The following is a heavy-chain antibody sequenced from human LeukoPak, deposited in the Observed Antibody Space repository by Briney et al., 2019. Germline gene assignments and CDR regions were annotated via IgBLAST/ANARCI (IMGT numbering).Heavy chain of an antibody. CDR3: TTNDAFDI. CDR2: IKRKPDGGPT. J-gene: IGHJ3*02. V-gene: IGHV3-15*01. Sequence: PGGSLRLSCVASGFTFSSFAMSWVRQAPGKGMEWVGRIKRKPDGGPTDYSAPVKGRFTISRDDSKNTLYLQMNSLKTEDTAVYYCTTNDAFDIWGQGTMVIVSS. CDR1: GFTFSSFA.